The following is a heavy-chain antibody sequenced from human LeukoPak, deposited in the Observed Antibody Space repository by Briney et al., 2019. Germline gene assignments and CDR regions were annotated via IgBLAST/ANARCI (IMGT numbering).Heavy chain of an antibody. D-gene: IGHD3-9*01. CDR2: IWSDGSET. J-gene: IGHJ4*02. CDR3: ARAHDILTGYYLFDY. V-gene: IGHV3-33*01. CDR1: GFTFSIYG. Sequence: PGGSLRLSCAASGFTFSIYGMQWVRQAPGKGLEWVALIWSDGSETYYADSVKGRFTISRDNSKNTLYLQMNSLRAEDTAVYYCARAHDILTGYYLFDYWGQGTLVTVSS.